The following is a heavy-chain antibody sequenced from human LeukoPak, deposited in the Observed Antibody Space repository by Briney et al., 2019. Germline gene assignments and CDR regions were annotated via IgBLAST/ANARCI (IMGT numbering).Heavy chain of an antibody. J-gene: IGHJ3*02. CDR2: INSDGTTT. CDR1: GFTFSSYW. Sequence: GGSLRLSCVASGFTFSSYWLHWVRQAPGKGLLWVSRINSDGTTTSYADSVKGRFTISRDNSKNTLYLQMNSLRAEDTAVYYCAKSLPYYRFGGVIVSAFDIWGQGTTVTVSS. CDR3: AKSLPYYRFGGVIVSAFDI. D-gene: IGHD3-16*02. V-gene: IGHV3-74*01.